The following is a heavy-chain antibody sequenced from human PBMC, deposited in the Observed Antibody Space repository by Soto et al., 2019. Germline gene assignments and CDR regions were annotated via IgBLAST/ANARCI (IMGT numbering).Heavy chain of an antibody. V-gene: IGHV4-34*01. J-gene: IGHJ4*02. D-gene: IGHD4-17*01. Sequence: SETLSLTCAVYGGSFSGYYWSWIRQPPGKGLEWIGDINHSGSTNYNPSLKSRVTISVDTSKNQFSLQLSSVTAADTAVYFCARAYGGNVFDYWGQGTLVTVS. CDR1: GGSFSGYY. CDR3: ARAYGGNVFDY. CDR2: INHSGST.